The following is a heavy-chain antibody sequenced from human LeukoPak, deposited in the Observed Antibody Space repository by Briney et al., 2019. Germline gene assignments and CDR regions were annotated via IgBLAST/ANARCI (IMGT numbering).Heavy chain of an antibody. CDR3: AKGRGPTISHPIDY. CDR2: ISYDGSNK. V-gene: IGHV3-30*18. Sequence: GGSLRLSCAASGFTFSSYGMHWVRQAPGKGLEWVAVISYDGSNKYYADSVKGRFTISRDNSKNTLYLQMNSLRAEDTAAYYCAKGRGPTISHPIDYWGQGTLVTVSS. CDR1: GFTFSSYG. D-gene: IGHD5-24*01. J-gene: IGHJ4*02.